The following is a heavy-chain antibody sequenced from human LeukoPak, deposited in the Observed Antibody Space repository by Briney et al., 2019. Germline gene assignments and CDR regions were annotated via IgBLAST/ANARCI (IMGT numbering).Heavy chain of an antibody. CDR3: ARDFFPIVDSSWYEIGY. Sequence: GGSLRLSCAVSGFTFSNYAMTWVRQAPGKGLEWVSALTGSGGSTYYADSVRGRFTISRDNSKNTLYLQMDSLRSEDTAVYYCARDFFPIVDSSWYEIGYWGQGTLDTVSS. CDR2: LTGSGGST. CDR1: GFTFSNYA. V-gene: IGHV3-23*01. D-gene: IGHD6-13*01. J-gene: IGHJ4*02.